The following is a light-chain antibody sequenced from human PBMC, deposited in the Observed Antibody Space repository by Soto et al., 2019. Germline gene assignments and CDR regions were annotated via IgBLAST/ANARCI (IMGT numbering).Light chain of an antibody. CDR3: QQHNSYPGT. CDR2: AAS. J-gene: IGKJ1*01. Sequence: DIQMTQSPSSLSASVGDRVTITCRASQGIRNGLGWYQQKPGKAPKRLIYAASSLQSGVPSRFSGSGSGTEFTLTISSLQPEDFAIYYCQQHNSYPGTFGQGTKVDIK. CDR1: QGIRNG. V-gene: IGKV1-17*01.